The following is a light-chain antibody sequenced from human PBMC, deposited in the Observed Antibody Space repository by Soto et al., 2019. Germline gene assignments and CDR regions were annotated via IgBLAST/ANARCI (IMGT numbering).Light chain of an antibody. J-gene: IGKJ1*01. Sequence: ETVMSQSPVTLSLSPGERATLSCWASQSVGSNLAWYQQKPGQAPRLLIYDASTRATGIPARFSGSGSGTEFTLTIRRLQSEDFAVYYCQQYNNWPRTFGQGTKVDIK. V-gene: IGKV3-15*01. CDR2: DAS. CDR1: QSVGSN. CDR3: QQYNNWPRT.